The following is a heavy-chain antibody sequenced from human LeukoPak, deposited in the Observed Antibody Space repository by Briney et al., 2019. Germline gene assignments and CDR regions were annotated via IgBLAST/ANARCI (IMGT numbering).Heavy chain of an antibody. V-gene: IGHV4-38-2*02. Sequence: SETLSLTCTVSGYSISSGYDWGWIRQAPGKRLEWLGSISQSGSTYDNPSLKSRVTISVDTSKNHFSLKLSSVTAADTAVYYCARSIQLWLIDYWGQGTLVTVSS. D-gene: IGHD5-18*01. CDR2: ISQSGST. CDR1: GYSISSGYD. CDR3: ARSIQLWLIDY. J-gene: IGHJ4*02.